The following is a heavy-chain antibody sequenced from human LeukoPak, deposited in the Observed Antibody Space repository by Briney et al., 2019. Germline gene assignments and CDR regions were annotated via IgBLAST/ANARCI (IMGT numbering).Heavy chain of an antibody. CDR2: ISSSGSTI. J-gene: IGHJ6*03. V-gene: IGHV3-48*03. CDR3: ARETPKVPGYYYMDV. Sequence: PGGSLRLSCAASGFTFSSYEMNWVRQAPGKGLERVSYISSSGSTIYYADSVKGRFTISRDNAKNSLYLQMNSLRAEDTAVYYCARETPKVPGYYYMDVWGKGTTVTVSS. CDR1: GFTFSSYE.